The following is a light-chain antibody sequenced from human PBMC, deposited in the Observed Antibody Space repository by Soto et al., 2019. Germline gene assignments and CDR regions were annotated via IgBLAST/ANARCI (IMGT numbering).Light chain of an antibody. CDR3: QQSYSTPLT. CDR2: AAS. V-gene: IGKV1-39*01. Sequence: DIQMTQSPSSLSASVGDRVTITCRASQSISSYLNWYQQKPGKAPQLLIYAASSLQSGVPSRFSGSVSGTEFTLTISSLQPEDFATYYCQQSYSTPLTFGGGTKVELK. J-gene: IGKJ4*01. CDR1: QSISSY.